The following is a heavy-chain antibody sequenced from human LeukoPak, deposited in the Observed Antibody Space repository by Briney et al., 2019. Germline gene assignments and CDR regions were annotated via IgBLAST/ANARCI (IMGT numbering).Heavy chain of an antibody. CDR3: ARTTYYDFWSGYYRDNWFDP. J-gene: IGHJ5*02. CDR1: GGSISSGGYY. Sequence: SQTLSLTCTVSGGSISSGGYYWSWIRQHPGKGLEWIGYIYYSGSTYYNPSLKSRVTISVDTSKKQFSLKLSSVTAADTAVYYCARTTYYDFWSGYYRDNWFDPWGQGTLVTVSS. CDR2: IYYSGST. D-gene: IGHD3-3*01. V-gene: IGHV4-31*03.